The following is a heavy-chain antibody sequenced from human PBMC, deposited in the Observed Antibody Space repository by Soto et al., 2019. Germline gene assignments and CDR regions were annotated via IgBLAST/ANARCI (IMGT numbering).Heavy chain of an antibody. Sequence: SETLSLTCAVSGYSISSGYYWGWIRQPPGRGLEWIGSMFHSGDSFYNPSLKSRSAISIDTSKNQISLKMRAVTATDTAVYYCVREGWNEGGGHWGQGPLITV. CDR1: GYSISSGYY. V-gene: IGHV4-38-2*01. D-gene: IGHD1-1*01. CDR2: MFHSGDS. CDR3: VREGWNEGGGH. J-gene: IGHJ4*02.